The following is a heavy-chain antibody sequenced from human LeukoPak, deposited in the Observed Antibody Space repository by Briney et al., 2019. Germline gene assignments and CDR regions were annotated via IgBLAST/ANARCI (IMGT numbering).Heavy chain of an antibody. D-gene: IGHD2-21*01. J-gene: IGHJ4*02. Sequence: GGSLRLSCAASGFTFSSYAMHWFRQAPGKGLEWVAVISYDGSNKYYADSVKGRFTISRDNSKNTLYLQMNSLRAEDTAVYYCARESINFDYWGQGTLVTVSS. CDR2: ISYDGSNK. CDR1: GFTFSSYA. CDR3: ARESINFDY. V-gene: IGHV3-30-3*01.